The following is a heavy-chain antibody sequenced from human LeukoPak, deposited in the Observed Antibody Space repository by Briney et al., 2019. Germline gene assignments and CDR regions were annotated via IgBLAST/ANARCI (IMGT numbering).Heavy chain of an antibody. CDR2: TYYRSKWYS. CDR3: ARVNSDYYWYFDL. D-gene: IGHD4-11*01. J-gene: IGHJ2*01. CDR1: GDSVSSKIAA. Sequence: SQTLSLTCAISGDSVSSKIAAWNWIRQSPSRGLEWLGRTYYRSKWYSDYALSVKSRITINPDTSKNQFSLRLNSVTPEDTAVYYCARVNSDYYWYFDLWGRGTLVTVSS. V-gene: IGHV6-1*01.